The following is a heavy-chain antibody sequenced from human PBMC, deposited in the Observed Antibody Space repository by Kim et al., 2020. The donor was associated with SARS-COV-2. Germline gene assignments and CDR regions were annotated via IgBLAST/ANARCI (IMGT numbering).Heavy chain of an antibody. CDR2: IIPIFGTA. D-gene: IGHD3-22*01. CDR3: AISSVYDTSGYYKDH. V-gene: IGHV1-69*13. J-gene: IGHJ4*02. Sequence: SVKVSCKASGSTLSSYAISWVRQAPGQGLEWMGGIIPIFGTANYAQKFQGRVTITADESTSTAYMELSSLRSEDTAVYYCAISSVYDTSGYYKDHWGQGTLVTVSS. CDR1: GSTLSSYA.